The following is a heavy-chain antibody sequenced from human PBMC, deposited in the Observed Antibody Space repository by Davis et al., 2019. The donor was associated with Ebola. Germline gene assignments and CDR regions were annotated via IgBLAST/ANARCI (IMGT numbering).Heavy chain of an antibody. CDR2: ISWNSGSI. CDR1: GFTFDDYA. D-gene: IGHD4-11*01. Sequence: PGGSLRLSCAASGFTFDDYAMHWVRQAPGKGLEWVSGISWNSGSIGYADSVKGRFTISRDNAKNSLYLQMNSLRAEDTALYYCAKDIRDLYYSNYYYGMDVWGKGTTVTVSS. J-gene: IGHJ6*04. V-gene: IGHV3-9*01. CDR3: AKDIRDLYYSNYYYGMDV.